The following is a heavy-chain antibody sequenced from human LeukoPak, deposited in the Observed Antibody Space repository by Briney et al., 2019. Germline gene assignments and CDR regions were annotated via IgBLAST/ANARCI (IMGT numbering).Heavy chain of an antibody. CDR3: AHSEWDCSSTSCYYYYGMDV. Sequence: SGPTLVKPTQTLTLTCTFSGFSLSTSGVGVGWIRQPPGKALEWLALIYWNDDKRYSPSLKSRLTITKDTSKNQVVLTMTNMDPVDTATYYCAHSEWDCSSTSCYYYYGMDVWGQGTTVTVSS. V-gene: IGHV2-5*01. CDR1: GFSLSTSGVG. D-gene: IGHD2-2*01. CDR2: IYWNDDK. J-gene: IGHJ6*02.